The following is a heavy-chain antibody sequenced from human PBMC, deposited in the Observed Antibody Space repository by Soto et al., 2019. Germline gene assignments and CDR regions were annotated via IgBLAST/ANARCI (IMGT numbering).Heavy chain of an antibody. CDR1: GFTFNNFN. CDR2: ISGDSSYI. CDR3: ARFLCTCAGVFGYGGVLSVVP. J-gene: IGHJ5*02. V-gene: IGHV3-21*04. D-gene: IGHD3-16*01. Sequence: GGSLRLSCAASGFTFNNFNMNWVRQAPGKGLEWVSSISGDSSYIYYADSVKGRFTISRDNAKNSLYLQMTSLRAEDTAVYYCARFLCTCAGVFGYGGVLSVVPGGQGTLVTVFS.